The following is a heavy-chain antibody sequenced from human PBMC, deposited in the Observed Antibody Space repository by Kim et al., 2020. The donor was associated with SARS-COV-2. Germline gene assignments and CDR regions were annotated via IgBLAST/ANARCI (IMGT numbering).Heavy chain of an antibody. CDR1: GFTFSGSA. D-gene: IGHD1-1*01. Sequence: AGSLRLSCAASGFTFSGSAMHWVRQASGKGLEWFGRIRSKPKSYATLHAASVKGRFIISRDESKNTQYLQMNSLKTEDTSVYYCTRVPGTTLAFCDAFDIWGQGTMVTVSS. V-gene: IGHV3-73*01. CDR2: IRSKPKSYAT. CDR3: TRVPGTTLAFCDAFDI. J-gene: IGHJ3*02.